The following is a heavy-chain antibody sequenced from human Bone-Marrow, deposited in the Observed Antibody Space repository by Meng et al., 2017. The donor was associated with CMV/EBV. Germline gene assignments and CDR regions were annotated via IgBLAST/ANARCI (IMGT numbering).Heavy chain of an antibody. D-gene: IGHD3-3*01. Sequence: GESLKISCAASGFTFSSYEMNWVRQAPGKGLEWVSYISSSGSTIYYADSVKGRFTISRDNAKNSLYLQMNSLRAEDTAIYYCTREGTGYDFWRGYRNDALNLWGRGTMVTVSS. CDR3: TREGTGYDFWRGYRNDALNL. V-gene: IGHV3-48*03. CDR2: ISSSGSTI. CDR1: GFTFSSYE. J-gene: IGHJ3*01.